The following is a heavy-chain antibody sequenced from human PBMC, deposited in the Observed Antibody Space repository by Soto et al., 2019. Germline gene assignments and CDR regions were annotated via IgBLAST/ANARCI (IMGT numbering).Heavy chain of an antibody. Sequence: QVQLVESGGGVVQPGRSLRLSCAASGFTFSSYGMHWVRQAPGKGLEWVAVISYDGSNEYYADSVKGRFTIARDNSKNTLFLYMSSLRAEDTAVYYCVKDGSSGWPYYYGLDVWGQGTSVTVSS. CDR1: GFTFSSYG. V-gene: IGHV3-30*18. J-gene: IGHJ6*02. D-gene: IGHD6-19*01. CDR2: ISYDGSNE. CDR3: VKDGSSGWPYYYGLDV.